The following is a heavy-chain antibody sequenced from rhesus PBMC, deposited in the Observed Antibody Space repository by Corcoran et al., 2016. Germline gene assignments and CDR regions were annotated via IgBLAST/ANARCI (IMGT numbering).Heavy chain of an antibody. J-gene: IGHJ4*01. CDR3: ARVYCTGSGCYDDYFDY. D-gene: IGHD2-21*01. Sequence: QLQLQESGPGLVKPSETLSLTCAVSGGSISSNYWSWIRQPPGKGLEWIGRISGSGGSTDYNPSLKSRVTISTDTSKNQFSLKLSSVTAADTAVYYCARVYCTGSGCYDDYFDYWGQGVLVTVSS. CDR2: ISGSGGST. V-gene: IGHV4-173*01. CDR1: GGSISSNY.